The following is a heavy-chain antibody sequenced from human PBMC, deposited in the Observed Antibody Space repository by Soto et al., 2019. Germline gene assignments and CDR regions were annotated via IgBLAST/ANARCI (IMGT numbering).Heavy chain of an antibody. V-gene: IGHV4-59*01. Sequence: QVQLQESGPGLVKPSETLSLTCTVSGGSISSYYWSWIRQPPGKGLEWIGYIYYSGSTNYNPSLKSRVTISVDTSKNQCYLKLSSVTAADTAVYYCAALIRGYSYGRDYWGQGTLVTVSS. CDR3: AALIRGYSYGRDY. CDR1: GGSISSYY. D-gene: IGHD5-18*01. J-gene: IGHJ4*02. CDR2: IYYSGST.